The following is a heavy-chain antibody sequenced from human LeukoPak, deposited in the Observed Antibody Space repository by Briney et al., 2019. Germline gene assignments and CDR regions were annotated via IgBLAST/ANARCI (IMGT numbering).Heavy chain of an antibody. CDR2: IWYDGSNK. Sequence: PGRSLRLSCAASGFIFSSYGMHWVRQAPGKGLEWVAVIWYDGSNKYYADSVKGRFTISRDNSKNTLYLQVNSLRAEDTAVYYCARDELAVAKKGFLDSWGRGTLVTVSS. CDR1: GFIFSSYG. CDR3: ARDELAVAKKGFLDS. J-gene: IGHJ4*02. V-gene: IGHV3-33*01. D-gene: IGHD6-19*01.